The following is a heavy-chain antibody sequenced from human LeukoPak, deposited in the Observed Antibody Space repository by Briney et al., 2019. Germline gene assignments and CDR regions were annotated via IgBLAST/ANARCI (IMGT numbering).Heavy chain of an antibody. J-gene: IGHJ6*02. Sequence: KTGGSLRLSCAASGFTFSSYSMNWVRQAPGKGLEWVSSISSSSSYIYYADSVKGRFTISRDNAKNSLYLQMNSLRAEDTAVYYCARDRVAGNYYYYYGMDVWGQGTTVTVSS. V-gene: IGHV3-21*01. CDR2: ISSSSSYI. CDR3: ARDRVAGNYYYYYGMDV. CDR1: GFTFSSYS. D-gene: IGHD6-19*01.